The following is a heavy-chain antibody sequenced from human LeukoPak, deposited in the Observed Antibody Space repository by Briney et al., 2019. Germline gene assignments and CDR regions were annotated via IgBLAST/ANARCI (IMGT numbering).Heavy chain of an antibody. CDR2: INPNSGGT. J-gene: IGHJ6*02. Sequence: GASVKVSCKASGYTFSDSYIHWVRQAPGQGLEWMGWINPNSGGTNYAQKFQGRVTMTRDTSISTAYMELSRLRSDDTAVYYCARVRITMVRGVISKNYGMDVWGQGTTVTVSS. CDR3: ARVRITMVRGVISKNYGMDV. D-gene: IGHD3-10*01. V-gene: IGHV1-2*02. CDR1: GYTFSDSY.